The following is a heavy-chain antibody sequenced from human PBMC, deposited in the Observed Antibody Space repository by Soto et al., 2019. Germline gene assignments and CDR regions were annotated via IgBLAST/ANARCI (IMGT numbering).Heavy chain of an antibody. V-gene: IGHV4-39*01. J-gene: IGHJ4*01. D-gene: IGHD6-19*01. CDR3: ASTYSSGWYSVDY. CDR2: IYYSGST. Sequence: SETLSLTCTVSGGSISSSSYYWGWIRQPPVKGLEWIGSIYYSGSTYYNPSLKSRVTISVDTSKNQFSLKLSSVTAADTAVYYCASTYSSGWYSVDYWGQGTLVTVSS. CDR1: GGSISSSSYY.